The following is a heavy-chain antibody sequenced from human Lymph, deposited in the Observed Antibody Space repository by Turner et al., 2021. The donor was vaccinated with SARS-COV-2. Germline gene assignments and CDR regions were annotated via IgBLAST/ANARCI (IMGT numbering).Heavy chain of an antibody. D-gene: IGHD4-17*01. CDR1: GFTFSSYS. J-gene: IGHJ4*02. Sequence: EVQLVESGGGLVKPGGSLRLSCAASGFTFSSYSMNWVRQAPGKGLEWVSSISSSSSYIYYADSVKGRFTISRDNAKNSLYLQMNSLRAEDTAVYYCARGDYGEYGTVYFDYWGQGTLVTVSS. CDR3: ARGDYGEYGTVYFDY. V-gene: IGHV3-21*01. CDR2: ISSSSSYI.